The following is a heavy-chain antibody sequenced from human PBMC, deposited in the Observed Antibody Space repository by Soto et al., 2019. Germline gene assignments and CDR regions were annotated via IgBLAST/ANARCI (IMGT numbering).Heavy chain of an antibody. D-gene: IGHD2-21*02. Sequence: GGSLRLSCAASGFTVSSKYMSWVRQAPGKGLEWVSLIQSGGPTYYADSVKGRFTISRDTSENTLHLQMDSLRAEETAVYYCARVDVLGEGGVSYWVRLEDWGKGTPVTDS. CDR3: ARVDVLGEGGVSYWVRLED. CDR2: IQSGGPT. V-gene: IGHV3-66*01. J-gene: IGHJ1*01. CDR1: GFTVSSKY.